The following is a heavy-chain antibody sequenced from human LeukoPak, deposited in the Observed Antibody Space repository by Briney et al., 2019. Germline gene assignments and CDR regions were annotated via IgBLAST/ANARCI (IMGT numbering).Heavy chain of an antibody. Sequence: GASVKVSCKASGYTFTSYGISWVRQAPGQGLEWMGWISAYNGNTNYAQKLQGRVTMTTDTSTSTAYMELRSLRSDDTAVYYCARDDPEWFGELKVDYWGQGTLVTVYS. J-gene: IGHJ4*02. CDR2: ISAYNGNT. V-gene: IGHV1-18*01. D-gene: IGHD3-10*01. CDR1: GYTFTSYG. CDR3: ARDDPEWFGELKVDY.